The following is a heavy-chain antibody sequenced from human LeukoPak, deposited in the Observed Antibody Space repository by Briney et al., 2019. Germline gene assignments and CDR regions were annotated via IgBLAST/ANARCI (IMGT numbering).Heavy chain of an antibody. V-gene: IGHV4-34*01. Sequence: SETLSLTCAVYGGSFSGYYWSWIRQPPGKWLEWIGEINDSGSTNYNPSLTSRVTISVDTSKNQFSLKVTSVTAADTAMYYCARHENIVVVASATAFDYWGQGTLVTVSS. J-gene: IGHJ4*02. D-gene: IGHD2-15*01. CDR2: INDSGST. CDR1: GGSFSGYY. CDR3: ARHENIVVVASATAFDY.